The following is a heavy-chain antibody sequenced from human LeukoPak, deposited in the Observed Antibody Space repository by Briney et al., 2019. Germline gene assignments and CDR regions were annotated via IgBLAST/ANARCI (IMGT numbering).Heavy chain of an antibody. CDR3: AREGGFCFGDTCRFFDF. V-gene: IGHV3-21*01. CDR2: ISSSRSYI. D-gene: IGHD2-15*01. Sequence: PGGSLRLSCAASGFTFSTSSLNWVRQAPGKGLEWVSSISSSRSYIYYADSVKGRFTISRDNAKNSLYLQMNSLGAEDTAVYYCAREGGFCFGDTCRFFDFRGQGTLVTVPS. J-gene: IGHJ4*02. CDR1: GFTFSTSS.